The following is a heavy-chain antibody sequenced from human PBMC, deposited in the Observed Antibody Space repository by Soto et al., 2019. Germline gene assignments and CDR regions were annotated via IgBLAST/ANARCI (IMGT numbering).Heavy chain of an antibody. V-gene: IGHV4-59*08. J-gene: IGHJ4*02. CDR1: GVSISNYY. D-gene: IGHD5-18*01. Sequence: SSETLSLTCIVSGVSISNYYWSWIRQPPGKGLEWIGYIYYSGSTNYNPSLKSRVTISVDTSKNQFSLKLSSVTAADTAVYYCARHRYSYGVYYFDYWGQGTLVTVSS. CDR3: ARHRYSYGVYYFDY. CDR2: IYYSGST.